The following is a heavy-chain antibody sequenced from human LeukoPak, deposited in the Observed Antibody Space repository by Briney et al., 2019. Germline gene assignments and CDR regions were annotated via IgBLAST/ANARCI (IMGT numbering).Heavy chain of an antibody. CDR1: GFIVSSTY. J-gene: IGHJ1*01. D-gene: IGHD4-23*01. Sequence: QPGGSLRLSCAASGFIVSSTYMSWVRQAPGKGLEWVSGTNTDGSSTMYADSVKGRFTIARDNAKNTLYLQMNSLRAEDTAVYYCYGANAEHWGQGTLVTVSS. CDR2: TNTDGSST. V-gene: IGHV3-74*03. CDR3: YGANAEH.